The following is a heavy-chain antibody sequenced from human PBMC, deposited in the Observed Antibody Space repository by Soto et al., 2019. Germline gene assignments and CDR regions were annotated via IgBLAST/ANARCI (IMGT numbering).Heavy chain of an antibody. CDR2: VYWDDDK. CDR3: AHRHLSPGNGYNDY. CDR1: GFSLSTSVVV. V-gene: IGHV2-5*02. J-gene: IGHJ4*02. D-gene: IGHD5-12*01. Sequence: QITLKESGPTLVKPTQTLTLTCTFSGFSLSTSVVVVSWIRQPPGKALEWLELVYWDDDKRYSQSLKSRLTSTKDTAKNQVVLTMTNTAPVDTATYYCAHRHLSPGNGYNDYWGQGTLVTLSS.